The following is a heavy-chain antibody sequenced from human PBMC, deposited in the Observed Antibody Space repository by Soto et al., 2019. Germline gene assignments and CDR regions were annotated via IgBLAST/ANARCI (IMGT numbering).Heavy chain of an antibody. J-gene: IGHJ4*02. D-gene: IGHD3-22*01. CDR2: ISNDGRNK. CDR3: AKDQLPVYYYHSPGAFDS. Sequence: QVQLVESGGGVVQPGRSLRLSCGASGFTFSNYGMHWVRQAPGKGLEWVSFISNDGRNKNYAYSVKGRFSISPDNSENALALQLNSLRADYTAVYFCAKDQLPVYYYHSPGAFDSWCQGTLVTGSS. CDR1: GFTFSNYG. V-gene: IGHV3-30*18.